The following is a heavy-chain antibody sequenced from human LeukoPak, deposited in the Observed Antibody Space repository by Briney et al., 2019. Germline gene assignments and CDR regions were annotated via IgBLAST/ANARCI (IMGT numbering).Heavy chain of an antibody. Sequence: PSQTLSLTCTVSGGSISSGDYYWSWIRQPPGKGLEWIGYIYYSGSTYYNPSLKSRVTISVDTSKNQFSLKLSSVTAADTAVYYCAGVSPAAAGFDYWGQGTLVTVSS. CDR2: IYYSGST. CDR3: AGVSPAAAGFDY. D-gene: IGHD2-2*01. CDR1: GGSISSGDYY. J-gene: IGHJ4*02. V-gene: IGHV4-30-4*01.